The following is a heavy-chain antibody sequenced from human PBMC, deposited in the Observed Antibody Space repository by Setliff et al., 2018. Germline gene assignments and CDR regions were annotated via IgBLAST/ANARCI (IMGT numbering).Heavy chain of an antibody. CDR3: ARARDGIDFDYFDY. V-gene: IGHV4-59*06. CDR2: IHHSGET. J-gene: IGHJ4*02. Sequence: SETLSLTCTVSGGSISNYYWSWIRQHPGKGLEWIGYIHHSGETFYNPSLRSRVIISVDTSKNQFSLKVTSLIAADTAVYYCARARDGIDFDYFDYWGRGTPVTVSS. CDR1: GGSISNYY.